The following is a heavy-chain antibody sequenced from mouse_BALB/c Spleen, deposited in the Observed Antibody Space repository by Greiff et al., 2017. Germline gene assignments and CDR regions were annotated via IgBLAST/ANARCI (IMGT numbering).Heavy chain of an antibody. V-gene: IGHV5-9*03. CDR1: GFTFSSYT. J-gene: IGHJ4*01. Sequence: EVKLMESGGGLVKPGGSLKLSCAASGFTFSSYTMSWVRQTPEKRLEWVATISSGGGNTYYPDSVKGRFTISRDNAKNNLYLQMSSLRSEDTALYYCARFVWSYAMDYWGQGTSVTVSS. CDR3: ARFVWSYAMDY. D-gene: IGHD2-10*02. CDR2: ISSGGGNT.